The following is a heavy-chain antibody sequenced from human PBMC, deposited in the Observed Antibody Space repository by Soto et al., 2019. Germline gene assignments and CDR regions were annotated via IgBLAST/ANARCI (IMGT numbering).Heavy chain of an antibody. D-gene: IGHD3-22*01. V-gene: IGHV4-59*01. CDR1: SGSISNYY. J-gene: IGHJ4*02. CDR2: IYSSGST. CDR3: ARENYDGSGAPFHDY. Sequence: SETLSLTCTVSSGSISNYYWSWIRQPPGKGLEYIGYIYSSGSTYYNPSLRSRVTMSVDTSKNQLSLKLTSVIAADTAGYYCARENYDGSGAPFHDYWGQGTLVTVSS.